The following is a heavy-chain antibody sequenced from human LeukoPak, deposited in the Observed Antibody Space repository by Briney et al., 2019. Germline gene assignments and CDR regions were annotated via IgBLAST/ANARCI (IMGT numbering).Heavy chain of an antibody. V-gene: IGHV3-30*02. CDR1: GFTFSNYA. Sequence: GGSPRLSCAASGFTFSNYAFHWVRQAPGKGLEWVAFIRYDGSNKYYADSVKGRFTISRDNSKNTLYLQMNSLRAEDTAVYYCAKDSDLDYWGQGTLVTVSS. CDR3: AKDSDLDY. CDR2: IRYDGSNK. J-gene: IGHJ4*02.